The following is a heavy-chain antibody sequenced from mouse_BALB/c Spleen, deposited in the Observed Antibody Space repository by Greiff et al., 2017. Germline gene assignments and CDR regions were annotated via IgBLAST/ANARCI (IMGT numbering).Heavy chain of an antibody. V-gene: IGHV5-6-3*01. CDR3: AREENYGSSYAY. CDR2: INSNGGST. J-gene: IGHJ2*01. CDR1: GFTFSSYG. Sequence: EVQGVESGGGLVQPGGSLKLSCAASGFTFSSYGMSWVRQTPDKRLELVATINSNGGSTYYPDSVKGRFTISRDNAKNTLYLQMSSLKSEDTAMYYCAREENYGSSYAYWGQGTTLTVSS. D-gene: IGHD1-1*01.